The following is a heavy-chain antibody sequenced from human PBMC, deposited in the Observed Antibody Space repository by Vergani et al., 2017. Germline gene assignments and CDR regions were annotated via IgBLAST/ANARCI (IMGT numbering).Heavy chain of an antibody. J-gene: IGHJ4*02. CDR2: VSFRGDT. CDR3: ARSRIYYGAGSPDY. Sequence: QVQLQESGPGLVKPSQTLSLTCTVSGASVNSYYWSWIRQPPGKGLEWMGYVSFRGDTLYDPSVKGRMTISLNTSSNQFSLYLTSVTAADTAVYYCARSRIYYGAGSPDYWGQGTLVTGSS. V-gene: IGHV4-59*02. CDR1: GASVNSYY. D-gene: IGHD3-10*01.